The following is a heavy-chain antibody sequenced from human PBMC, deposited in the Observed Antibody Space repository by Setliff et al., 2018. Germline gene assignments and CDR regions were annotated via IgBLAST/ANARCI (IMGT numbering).Heavy chain of an antibody. V-gene: IGHV6-1*01. CDR3: VRGRKAWHSSSWSTLDY. CDR1: GDSVSSNSAA. Sequence: PSQTLSLTCAISGDSVSSNSAAWNWIRQSPSRGLEWLGRTYYRSKWYDDYAVSVKSRITINPDTSKNQFYLQLNSVTPEDTAVYYCVRGRKAWHSSSWSTLDYWGQGTLVTVSS. CDR2: TYYRSKWYD. J-gene: IGHJ4*02. D-gene: IGHD6-13*01.